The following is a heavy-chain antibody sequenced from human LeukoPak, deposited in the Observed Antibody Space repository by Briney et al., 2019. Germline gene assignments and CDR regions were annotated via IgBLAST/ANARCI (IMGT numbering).Heavy chain of an antibody. V-gene: IGHV1-69*05. CDR2: IIPMFVSA. CDR1: GGTFTTYA. J-gene: IGHJ5*02. CDR3: VSRQALGGRHRAFDP. Sequence: SVRLSCTASGGTFTTYAVSWGRQAPGQGLGWRGGIIPMFVSAKYAQKFQDRVTITTNKATSTAYMELIRLRSDVTAVYLCVSRQALGGRHRAFDPWGRGNLVTVTS. D-gene: IGHD2-15*01.